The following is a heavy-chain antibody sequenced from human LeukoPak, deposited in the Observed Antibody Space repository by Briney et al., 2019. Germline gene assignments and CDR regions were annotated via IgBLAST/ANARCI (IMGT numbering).Heavy chain of an antibody. J-gene: IGHJ4*02. CDR3: GRNWMYYYDSSGYYGTRPLGSALDY. D-gene: IGHD3-22*01. CDR2: ISSIGSTT. V-gene: IGHV3-48*03. Sequence: GGSLRLSCAASGFTFTSYEMNWVRQAPGKGREWVSYISSIGSTTNYAHSLKDRFTISRDNAKNSLYLQMNSLRAEDTAVYYCGRNWMYYYDSSGYYGTRPLGSALDYWGEGTLVTVSP. CDR1: GFTFTSYE.